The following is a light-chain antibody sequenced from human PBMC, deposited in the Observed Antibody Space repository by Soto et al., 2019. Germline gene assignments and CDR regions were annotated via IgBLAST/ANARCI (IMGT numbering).Light chain of an antibody. V-gene: IGKV3-15*01. Sequence: EIVLRQSPATLSVAPGERATLSCRASQSVSSNLAWYQQKPGQAPRLLIYGASTRATGIPARFSGSGSGTDFTLTISSLQPEDFATYYCQQANSFPLTFGGGTKVDIK. CDR3: QQANSFPLT. CDR2: GAS. J-gene: IGKJ4*01. CDR1: QSVSSN.